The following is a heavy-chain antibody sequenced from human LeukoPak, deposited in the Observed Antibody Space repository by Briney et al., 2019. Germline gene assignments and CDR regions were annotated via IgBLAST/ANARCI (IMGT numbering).Heavy chain of an antibody. V-gene: IGHV4-34*01. CDR2: INHSGST. D-gene: IGHD2-2*01. J-gene: IGHJ4*02. CDR1: GGSFSGYY. CDR3: ARGGYCSSTSYYFFDY. Sequence: KTSETLSLTCAVYGGSFSGYYWSWIRQPPEKGLEWIGEINHSGSTNYNPSLKSRVTISVDTSKNQFSLKLSSVTAADTAVYYCARGGYCSSTSYYFFDYWGQGILVTVSS.